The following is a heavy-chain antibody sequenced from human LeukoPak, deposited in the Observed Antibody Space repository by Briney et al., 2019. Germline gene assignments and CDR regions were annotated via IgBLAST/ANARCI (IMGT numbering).Heavy chain of an antibody. CDR3: ATSESQTRFDY. V-gene: IGHV5-51*01. Sequence: GESLKISCKGSGSSFTTYWIGWVRQMPGKGLEWIGIIFPGDSDTTYSPSLQGQVTISADKSINTAYLQWSSLRASDTAMYYCATSESQTRFDYWGQGTPVTVSS. D-gene: IGHD1/OR15-1a*01. J-gene: IGHJ4*02. CDR1: GSSFTTYW. CDR2: IFPGDSDT.